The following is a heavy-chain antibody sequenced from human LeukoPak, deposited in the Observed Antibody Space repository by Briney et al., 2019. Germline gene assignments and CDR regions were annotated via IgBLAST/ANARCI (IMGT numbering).Heavy chain of an antibody. V-gene: IGHV1-69*04. D-gene: IGHD3-22*01. CDR3: ARDRVDCYDSSGYYDWAEYFQH. CDR1: GGTFSSYT. Sequence: GSSVKVSCKASGGTFSSYTISWVRQAPGQGLEWMGRIIPILGIANYAQKFQGRVTITADKSTSTAYMELSSLRSEDTAVYYCARDRVDCYDSSGYYDWAEYFQHWGQGTLVTVSS. J-gene: IGHJ1*01. CDR2: IIPILGIA.